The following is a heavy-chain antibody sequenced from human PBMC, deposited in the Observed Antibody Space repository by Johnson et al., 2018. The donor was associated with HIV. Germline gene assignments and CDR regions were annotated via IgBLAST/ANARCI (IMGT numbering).Heavy chain of an antibody. Sequence: VQLVESGGGLVQPGRSLRLSCAASGFTFDDYAMHWVRQAPGKGLEWVSGISWNTGSLGYAYSVRGRFTISRDNARNSLYLQMNSLRAEDTAVYYCAREGATIEGRSTFDIWGPGTMVTVSS. V-gene: IGHV3-9*01. CDR1: GFTFDDYA. CDR3: AREGATIEGRSTFDI. D-gene: IGHD5-24*01. J-gene: IGHJ3*02. CDR2: ISWNTGSL.